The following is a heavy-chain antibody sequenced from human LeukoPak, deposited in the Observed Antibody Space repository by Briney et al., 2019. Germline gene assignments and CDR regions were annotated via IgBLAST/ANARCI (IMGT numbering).Heavy chain of an antibody. J-gene: IGHJ4*02. CDR3: ARASVFGVVTPFDY. D-gene: IGHD3-3*01. Sequence: SETLSLTCTVSGYSISSGYYWGWIRQPPGKGLEWIGSIYHSGSTYYNPSLKSRVTISVDTSKNQFSLKLSSVTAADTAVYYCARASVFGVVTPFDYWGQGTLVTVSS. CDR1: GYSISSGYY. CDR2: IYHSGST. V-gene: IGHV4-38-2*02.